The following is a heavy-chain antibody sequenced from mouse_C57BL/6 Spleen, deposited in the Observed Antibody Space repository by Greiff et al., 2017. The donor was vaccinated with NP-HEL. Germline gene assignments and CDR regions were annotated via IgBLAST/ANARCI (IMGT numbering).Heavy chain of an antibody. D-gene: IGHD1-1*01. J-gene: IGHJ1*03. CDR2: IWRGGST. CDR1: GFSLTSYG. V-gene: IGHV2-5*01. CDR3: AKNEDYGSSYEWYFDV. Sequence: QVQLQQSGPGLVQPSQSLSITCTVSGFSLTSYGVHWVRQSPGKGLEWLGVIWRGGSTDYNAAFMSRLSITKDNSKSQVFFKMNSLQADDTAIYYCAKNEDYGSSYEWYFDVWGTGTTVTVSS.